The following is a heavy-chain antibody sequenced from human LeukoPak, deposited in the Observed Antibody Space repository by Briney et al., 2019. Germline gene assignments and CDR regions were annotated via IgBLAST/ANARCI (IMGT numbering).Heavy chain of an antibody. CDR2: IKPKTDVETT. V-gene: IGHV3-15*07. J-gene: IGHJ4*02. Sequence: GGSLRLSCAASGFTFSNAYMNWVRQAPGKGLEWVGRIKPKTDVETTEYAAPVKGRFSISRDDSKNMLYLQMNSLKTEDTAVYYCITPLPYSAQGGQGTLVTVSS. D-gene: IGHD2-21*01. CDR1: GFTFSNAY. CDR3: ITPLPYSAQ.